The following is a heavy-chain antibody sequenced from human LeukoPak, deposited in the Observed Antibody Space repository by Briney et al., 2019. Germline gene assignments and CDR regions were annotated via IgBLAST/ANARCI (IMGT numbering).Heavy chain of an antibody. V-gene: IGHV4-34*01. J-gene: IGHJ4*02. CDR2: INHSGST. CDR3: ASRLYYYGSGTPFGY. CDR1: GGSFSGYY. Sequence: SETLSLTCAVYGGSFSGYYWSWIRQPPGKGLEWIGEINHSGSTNYNPSLKSRVTISVDTSENQFSLKLSSVTAADTAVYYCASRLYYYGSGTPFGYWGQGTLVTVSS. D-gene: IGHD3-10*01.